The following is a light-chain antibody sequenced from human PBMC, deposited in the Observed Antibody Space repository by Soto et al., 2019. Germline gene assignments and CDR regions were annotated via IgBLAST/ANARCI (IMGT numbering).Light chain of an antibody. V-gene: IGLV2-14*01. CDR1: SSDVGGYNY. Sequence: QSVLTQPASVSGSPGQSITISCTGTSSDVGGYNYVSWYQQHPGKAPKPMIYEVSNRPSGVSNRFSGSKSGNTASLTISGLPAEDEADYYCSSYTSRSTLVVFGGGTKVTVL. CDR2: EVS. J-gene: IGLJ2*01. CDR3: SSYTSRSTLVV.